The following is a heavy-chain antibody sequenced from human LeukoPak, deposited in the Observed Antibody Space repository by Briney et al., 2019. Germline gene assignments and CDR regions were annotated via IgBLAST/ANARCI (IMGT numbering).Heavy chain of an antibody. CDR3: AKDQCTSTSCYKGDY. V-gene: IGHV3-23*01. Sequence: GGSLRLSCAASGFTFSSYAMSWVRQAPGKGLEWVSAIIGSGGSTYYADSVKGRFTISRDNSKNTLYLQMDSLRAEDTAVYYCAKDQCTSTSCYKGDYWGQGTLVTVSS. J-gene: IGHJ4*02. D-gene: IGHD2-2*02. CDR2: IIGSGGST. CDR1: GFTFSSYA.